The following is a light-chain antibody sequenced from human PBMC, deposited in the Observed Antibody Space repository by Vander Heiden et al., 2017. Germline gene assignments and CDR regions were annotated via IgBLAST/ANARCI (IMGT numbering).Light chain of an antibody. CDR3: QQSYSTPFT. CDR2: AAS. CDR1: QSISSY. V-gene: IGKV1-39*01. J-gene: IGKJ3*01. Sequence: DIQVKESPSSLSASVGDRVTITCRASQSISSYLNWYQQKPGKAPKLLIYAASSLQSGFPSRFSGSGSGTDFTLTICSLQPVDFASYYCQQSYSTPFTFGHGTKVDIK.